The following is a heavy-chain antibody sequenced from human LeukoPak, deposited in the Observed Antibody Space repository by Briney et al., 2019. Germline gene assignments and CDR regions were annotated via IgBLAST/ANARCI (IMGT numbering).Heavy chain of an antibody. CDR2: IYYGGST. CDR3: ARGSRYCSSTSCYADFDY. Sequence: PSETLSLTCAVSGGSISSSNWWSWVRQPPGKGLEWLGEIYYGGSTNHNTSLKSRVTISVDKSKNQISLNLNSVTAADTAVYYCARGSRYCSSTSCYADFDYWGQGTLVTVSS. V-gene: IGHV4-4*02. CDR1: GGSISSSNW. D-gene: IGHD2-2*01. J-gene: IGHJ4*02.